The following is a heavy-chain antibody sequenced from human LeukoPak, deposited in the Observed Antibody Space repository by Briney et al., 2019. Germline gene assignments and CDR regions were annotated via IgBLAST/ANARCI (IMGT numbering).Heavy chain of an antibody. CDR3: ARVGGSVGWYGTIDS. V-gene: IGHV4-61*09. CDR1: GGSISSGSYY. Sequence: SETLSLTCTVSGGSISSGSYYWSWIRQPAGKALEWIGHIYTSGSTSYNPSLQSRVIISVDTSSHQFSLKVASVTAADTAVYYCARVGGSVGWYGTIDSWGQGTLVTVSS. D-gene: IGHD6-19*01. J-gene: IGHJ4*02. CDR2: IYTSGST.